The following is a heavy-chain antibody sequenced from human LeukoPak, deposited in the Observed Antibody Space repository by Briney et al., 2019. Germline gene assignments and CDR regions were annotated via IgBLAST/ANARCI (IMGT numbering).Heavy chain of an antibody. D-gene: IGHD6-19*01. CDR2: IGAGGAAT. J-gene: IGHJ6*02. CDR1: GFTFTTYA. CDR3: GRPTKFWLIQGGGVDV. Sequence: PGASLRLSCAASGFTFTTYAMTWVRQAPGKGLEWVSSIGAGGAATFYSDSVKGRFTISRDNSMNTLYLQMNSLRADDTAVYYCGRPTKFWLIQGGGVDVWGQGTTVTVSS. V-gene: IGHV3-23*01.